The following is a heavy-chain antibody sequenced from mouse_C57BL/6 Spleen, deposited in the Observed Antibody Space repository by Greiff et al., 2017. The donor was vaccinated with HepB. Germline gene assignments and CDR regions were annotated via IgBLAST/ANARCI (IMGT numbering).Heavy chain of an antibody. CDR2: ISSGSSTI. V-gene: IGHV5-17*01. CDR3: ARNDYDGGSYYAMDY. Sequence: EVKLMESGGGLVKPGGSLKLSCAASGFTFSDYGMHWVRQAPEKGLEWVAYISSGSSTIYYADTVKGRFTISRDNAKNTLFLQMTSLRSEDTAMYYCARNDYDGGSYYAMDYWGQGTSVTVSS. D-gene: IGHD2-4*01. CDR1: GFTFSDYG. J-gene: IGHJ4*01.